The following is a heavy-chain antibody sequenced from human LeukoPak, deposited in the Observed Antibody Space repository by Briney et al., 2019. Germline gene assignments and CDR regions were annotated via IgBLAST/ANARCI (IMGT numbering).Heavy chain of an antibody. Sequence: SGGSLRLSCAASGFTFDDYGMSWVRQAPGKGLEWVSGINWNGGSTGYADSVKGRFTISRDNAKNSLYLQMNSLRAEDTAVYYCARAQLISMVADYWGQGTLVTVSS. CDR2: INWNGGST. J-gene: IGHJ4*02. CDR3: ARAQLISMVADY. D-gene: IGHD3-10*01. V-gene: IGHV3-20*04. CDR1: GFTFDDYG.